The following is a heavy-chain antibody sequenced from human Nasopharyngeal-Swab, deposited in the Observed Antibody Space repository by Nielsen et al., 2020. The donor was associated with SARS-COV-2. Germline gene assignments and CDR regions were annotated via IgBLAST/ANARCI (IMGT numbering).Heavy chain of an antibody. Sequence: WILQPPGKGLEWIGYIYYSGSTNYNPSLKSRVTISVDTSKNQFSLKLSSVTAADTAVYYCARAEGHYDSSGYYRPALFDYWGQGTLVTVSS. D-gene: IGHD3-22*01. CDR2: IYYSGST. V-gene: IGHV4-59*01. J-gene: IGHJ4*02. CDR3: ARAEGHYDSSGYYRPALFDY.